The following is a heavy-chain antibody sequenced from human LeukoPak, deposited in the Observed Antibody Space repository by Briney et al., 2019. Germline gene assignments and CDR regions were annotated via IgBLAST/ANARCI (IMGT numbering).Heavy chain of an antibody. CDR1: GYTFTGYY. V-gene: IGHV1-2*04. D-gene: IGHD3-22*01. J-gene: IGHJ4*02. CDR3: ARFVSYYDSSGYYSGYFDY. Sequence: ASVKVSCKASGYTFTGYYMHWVRQAPGQGLEWMGWINPNSGGTNYAQKFQGWVTMTRDTSISTAYMELSRLRSDDTAVYYCARFVSYYDSSGYYSGYFDYWGQGTLVTVSS. CDR2: INPNSGGT.